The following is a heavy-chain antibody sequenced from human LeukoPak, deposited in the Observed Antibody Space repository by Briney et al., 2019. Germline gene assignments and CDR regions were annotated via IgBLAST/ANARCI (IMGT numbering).Heavy chain of an antibody. CDR3: AISTPGGNGDY. J-gene: IGHJ4*02. CDR2: INHSGST. V-gene: IGHV4-34*01. CDR1: GGSFSEYY. Sequence: PSETLSLTCAVYGGSFSEYYWSWIYQPPGKGLEWIGEINHSGSTNYNPSLKSRVTISVDTSKKQFSLKLSSVTAADTAVYYCAISTPGGNGDYWGQGTLVTVSS. D-gene: IGHD4-23*01.